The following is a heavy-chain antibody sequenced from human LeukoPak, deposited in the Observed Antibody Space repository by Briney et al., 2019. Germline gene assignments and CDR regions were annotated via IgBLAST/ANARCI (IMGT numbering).Heavy chain of an antibody. CDR3: ARGNSDYYYYHYYMDV. J-gene: IGHJ6*03. CDR2: INPNTGGT. D-gene: IGHD4-11*01. CDR1: GYTFSEYY. V-gene: IGHV1-2*02. Sequence: ASVKVSCKASGYTFSEYYIHWVRQAPGQGLEWMGWINPNTGGTNDAQKFQGRLTLTRDTSISTAYMELSRLTSDDTAVYYCARGNSDYYYYHYYMDVWGKGTTVTISS.